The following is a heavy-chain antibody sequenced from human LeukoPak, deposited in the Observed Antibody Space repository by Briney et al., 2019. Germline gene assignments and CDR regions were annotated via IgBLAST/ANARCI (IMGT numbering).Heavy chain of an antibody. CDR1: GFTFSSYW. Sequence: AGGSLRLSCAASGFTFSSYWMSWVRQAPGKGLEWVANIKQDGSEKYYADSVKGRFTISRDNAKNSLYPQMNSLRAEDTALYYCAKDLGDLAVAVWGQGTLVTVSS. D-gene: IGHD6-19*01. CDR2: IKQDGSEK. J-gene: IGHJ4*02. CDR3: AKDLGDLAVAV. V-gene: IGHV3-7*03.